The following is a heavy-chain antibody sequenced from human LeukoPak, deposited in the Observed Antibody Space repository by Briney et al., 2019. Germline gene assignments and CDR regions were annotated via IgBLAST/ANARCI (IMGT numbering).Heavy chain of an antibody. J-gene: IGHJ2*01. CDR2: VFYSGRT. CDR3: ARGGTADRGYRYFDL. V-gene: IGHV4-39*07. CDR1: GGSISSNSYH. D-gene: IGHD2-2*01. Sequence: SETLSLTCTVSGGSISSNSYHWGWIRQPPGKGLEWIGSVFYSGRTYLNPSLKSRVTISVDTSKNQFSLKLSSVTAADTAVYYCARGGTADRGYRYFDLWGRGTLVTVSS.